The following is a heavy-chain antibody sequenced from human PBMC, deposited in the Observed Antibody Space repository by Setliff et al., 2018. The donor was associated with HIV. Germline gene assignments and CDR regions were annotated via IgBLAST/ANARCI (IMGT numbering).Heavy chain of an antibody. CDR1: GGSISSYY. Sequence: PSETLSLTCTVSGGSISSYYWSWIRQPPGKGLEWIGYIHYSGSTNYNPSLKSRVTISVDTSKNQFSLKLSSVTAADTAVYYCARASSSSAPGLGYYYYYMDVWGKGTTVTVSS. CDR3: ARASSSSAPGLGYYYYYMDV. V-gene: IGHV4-59*01. J-gene: IGHJ6*03. D-gene: IGHD3-22*01. CDR2: IHYSGST.